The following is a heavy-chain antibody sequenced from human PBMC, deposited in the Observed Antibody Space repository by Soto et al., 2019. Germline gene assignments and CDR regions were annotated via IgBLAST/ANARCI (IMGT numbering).Heavy chain of an antibody. D-gene: IGHD3-9*01. CDR3: AKDGSNYDILPGYYYYYGMEV. CDR2: ISGSGGST. V-gene: IGHV3-23*01. CDR1: GFTSSSYA. Sequence: PVGSLRLSCAASGFTSSSYAMSCVRHSPGKGLGWVSAISGSGGSTYYADSVKGRFTISRDNSKNTLYLQMNSLRAEDTAVYYCAKDGSNYDILPGYYYYYGMEVWGQGTTVSVSS. J-gene: IGHJ6*01.